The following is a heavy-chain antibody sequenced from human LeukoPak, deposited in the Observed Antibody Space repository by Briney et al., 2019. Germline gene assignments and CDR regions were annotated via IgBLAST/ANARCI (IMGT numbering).Heavy chain of an antibody. CDR2: INPNSGNT. Sequence: ASVKVSCKASEYTFSNYDINWVRQATGQGLEWMGWINPNSGNTGYTQKFQGRVTMTRNTSLSTAYMELTSLKSEDTAVYYCARSLGTYWGKDFLNWFDPWGQEPWSPSPQ. CDR1: EYTFSNYD. V-gene: IGHV1-8*01. J-gene: IGHJ5*02. D-gene: IGHD3-16*01. CDR3: ARSLGTYWGKDFLNWFDP.